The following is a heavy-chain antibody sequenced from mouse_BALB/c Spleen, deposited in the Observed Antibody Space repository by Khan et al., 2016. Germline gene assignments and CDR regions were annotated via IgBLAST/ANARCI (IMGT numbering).Heavy chain of an antibody. J-gene: IGHJ4*01. V-gene: IGHV5-12*02. CDR2: ISNSGSST. D-gene: IGHD1-1*02. CDR1: GFTFSDYY. Sequence: EVELVESGGGLVQPGGSLKLSCATSGFTFSDYYMYWGRQTPEKRLEWVAYISNSGSSTYYPDTVQGRFTISRDNAKNTLYLQMSRLKSEDTAMYYCASGSNAMDYWGQGTSVTVSS. CDR3: ASGSNAMDY.